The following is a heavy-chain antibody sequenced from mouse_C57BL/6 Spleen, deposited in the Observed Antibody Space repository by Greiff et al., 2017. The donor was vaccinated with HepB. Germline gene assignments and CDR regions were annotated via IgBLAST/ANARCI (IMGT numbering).Heavy chain of an antibody. D-gene: IGHD4-1*01. Sequence: EVQGVESGGGLVKPGGSLKLSCAASGFTFSSYAMSWVRQTPEKRLEWVATISDGGSYTYYPDNVKGRFTISRDNAKNNLYLQMSHLKSEDTAMYYCARDRGDWDGGYYFDYWGQGTTLTVSS. CDR2: ISDGGSYT. CDR1: GFTFSSYA. J-gene: IGHJ2*01. V-gene: IGHV5-4*01. CDR3: ARDRGDWDGGYYFDY.